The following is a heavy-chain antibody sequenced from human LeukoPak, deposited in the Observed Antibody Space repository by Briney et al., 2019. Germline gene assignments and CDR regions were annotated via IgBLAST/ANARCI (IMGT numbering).Heavy chain of an antibody. V-gene: IGHV4-61*08. CDR2: ISYSGST. CDR1: RGSVSSGDYY. J-gene: IGHJ4*02. D-gene: IGHD2/OR15-2a*01. Sequence: PSETLSLTCTVSRGSVSSGDYYWTWLRQPPGKGLEWIGYISYSGSTNYNPSLKSRVTISIDTSKNQISLKLSSVTAADTAVYYCAAWQNRLFDYWGQGTLVTVSS. CDR3: AAWQNRLFDY.